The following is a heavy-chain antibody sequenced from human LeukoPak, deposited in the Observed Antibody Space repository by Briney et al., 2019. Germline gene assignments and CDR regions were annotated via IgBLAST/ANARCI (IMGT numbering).Heavy chain of an antibody. Sequence: SETLSLTCTVSGGSISSYYWSWIRQPPGKGLEWIGYIYYSGSTNYNPSLKSRVTISVDTSKNQFSLKLSSVTAADTAVYYCARGVYSSNWYGYYFDYWGQGTLVTVSS. V-gene: IGHV4-59*01. J-gene: IGHJ4*02. CDR2: IYYSGST. D-gene: IGHD6-13*01. CDR1: GGSISSYY. CDR3: ARGVYSSNWYGYYFDY.